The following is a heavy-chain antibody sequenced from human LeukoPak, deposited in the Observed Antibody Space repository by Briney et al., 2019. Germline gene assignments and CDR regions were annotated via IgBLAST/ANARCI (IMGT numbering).Heavy chain of an antibody. J-gene: IGHJ5*02. CDR2: IYHSGST. CDR1: GGSISSGGYS. V-gene: IGHV4-30-2*01. CDR3: ARVPGPNWFDP. Sequence: KASETLSLTCAVSGGSISSGGYSWSWIRQPPGKGLEWIGYIYHSGSTYYNPSLKSRVTISVDTSKNQISLNLRSVTAADTAVYYCARVPGPNWFDPWGQGTLVTVSS.